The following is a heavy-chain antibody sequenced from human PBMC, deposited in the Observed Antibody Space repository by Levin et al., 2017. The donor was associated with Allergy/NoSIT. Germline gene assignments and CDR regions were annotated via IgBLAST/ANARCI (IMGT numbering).Heavy chain of an antibody. CDR1: GFTFSSYS. V-gene: IGHV3-48*01. J-gene: IGHJ6*03. CDR3: AREEHYYGSGSDYKGYYYYYMDG. CDR2: ISSSSSTI. D-gene: IGHD3-10*01. Sequence: GGSLRLSCAASGFTFSSYSMNWVRQAPGKGLEWVSYISSSSSTIYYADSVKGRFTISRDNAKNSLYLQMNSLRAEDTAVYYCAREEHYYGSGSDYKGYYYYYMDGWGKGTTVTVSS.